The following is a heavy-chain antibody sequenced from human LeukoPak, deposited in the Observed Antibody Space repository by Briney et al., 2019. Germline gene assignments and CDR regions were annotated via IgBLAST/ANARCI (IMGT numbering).Heavy chain of an antibody. J-gene: IGHJ4*02. CDR3: AWNSQYYFDY. Sequence: PGGSLRLSCAASGFTFSSYGMHWVRQAPGKGLEWVAFIRYDGSNKYYADSVKGRFTTSRDNSKNTLYLQMNSLRAEDTAVYYCAWNSQYYFDYWGQGTLVTVSS. V-gene: IGHV3-30*02. CDR1: GFTFSSYG. D-gene: IGHD1-7*01. CDR2: IRYDGSNK.